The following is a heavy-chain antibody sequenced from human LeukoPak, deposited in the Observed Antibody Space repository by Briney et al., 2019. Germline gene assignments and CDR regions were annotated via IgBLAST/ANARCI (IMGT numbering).Heavy chain of an antibody. CDR2: IHYTGIT. Sequence: PSETLSLTCTVSGGSNTSSKYYWGWIRQPPGKGLEWIGSIHYTGITYYNPSLKTRVTISVDTSKNQFSLTLSSVTAADTSVYYCVSRRGDGDYRPDYWGQGTLVTVSS. J-gene: IGHJ4*02. CDR1: GGSNTSSKYY. CDR3: VSRRGDGDYRPDY. D-gene: IGHD4-17*01. V-gene: IGHV4-39*01.